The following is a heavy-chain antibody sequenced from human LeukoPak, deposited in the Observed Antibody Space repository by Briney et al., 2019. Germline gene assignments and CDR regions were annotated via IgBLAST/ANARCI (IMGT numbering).Heavy chain of an antibody. V-gene: IGHV1-46*01. CDR2: INPSGGST. CDR1: GYTFTSYY. Sequence: ASVKVSCKASGYTFTSYYMHWVRQAPGQGLEWMGIINPSGGSTSYAQKFQGRVTMTRDMSTSTVYMELSSLRSEDTAVYYCARASAYYDSSGYYFPDREDFDYWGQGALVTVSS. D-gene: IGHD3-22*01. J-gene: IGHJ4*02. CDR3: ARASAYYDSSGYYFPDREDFDY.